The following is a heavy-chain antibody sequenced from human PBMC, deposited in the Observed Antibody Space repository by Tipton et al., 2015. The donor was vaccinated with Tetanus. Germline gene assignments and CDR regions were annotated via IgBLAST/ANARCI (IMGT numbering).Heavy chain of an antibody. CDR1: GFSFSTYW. CDR3: GREVPGGAVALPT. J-gene: IGHJ4*02. V-gene: IGHV3-7*01. CDR2: IKDDGSAQ. D-gene: IGHD6-19*01. Sequence: AASGFSFSTYWMSWVRQAPGKGLEWVANIKDDGSAQNYMDSVKGRFTISRDNARNSLYLQMSSLRAEDTAVYYCGREVPGGAVALPTWGQGTLVTVSS.